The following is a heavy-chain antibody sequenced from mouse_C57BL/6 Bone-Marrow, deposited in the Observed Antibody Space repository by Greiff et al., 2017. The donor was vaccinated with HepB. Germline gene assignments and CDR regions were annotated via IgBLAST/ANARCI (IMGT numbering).Heavy chain of an antibody. CDR1: GFTFSDYG. D-gene: IGHD1-2*01. V-gene: IGHV5-17*01. Sequence: EVKLVESGGGLVKPGGSLKLSCAASGFTFSDYGMHWVRQAPEKGLEWVAYISSGSSTIYYADTVKGRFTISRDNAKNTLFLHMTSLRSEDTALYYCARSRLYYAMDYWGQGTSVTVSS. CDR3: ARSRLYYAMDY. CDR2: ISSGSSTI. J-gene: IGHJ4*01.